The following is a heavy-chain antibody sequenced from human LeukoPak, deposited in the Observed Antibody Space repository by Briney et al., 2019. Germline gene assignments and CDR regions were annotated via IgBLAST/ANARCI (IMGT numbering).Heavy chain of an antibody. CDR1: GFTFSSYA. D-gene: IGHD5/OR15-5a*01. J-gene: IGHJ4*02. CDR2: ISGSGDST. V-gene: IGHV3-23*01. Sequence: QAGGSLRLSCAASGFTFSSYAMSWVRQAPGKGLEWVSIISGSGDSTYYANSVKGRFTISRDNSKNTLYLQMSSLSAEDTAVYYCAKGVYSVFPDSRVLDYWGQGTLVTVSS. CDR3: AKGVYSVFPDSRVLDY.